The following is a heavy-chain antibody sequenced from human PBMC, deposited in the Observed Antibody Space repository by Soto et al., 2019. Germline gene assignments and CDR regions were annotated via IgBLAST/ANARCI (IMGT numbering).Heavy chain of an antibody. CDR3: ARDGGIGAYYYDSSGSLAFDI. V-gene: IGHV3-48*03. D-gene: IGHD3-22*01. CDR2: ISSSGSTI. J-gene: IGHJ3*02. CDR1: GFTFSSYE. Sequence: GGSLRLSCAASGFTFSSYEMNWVRQAPGKGLEWVSYISSSGSTIYYADSVKGRFTISRDNAKYSLYLQMNSLRAEDTAVYYCARDGGIGAYYYDSSGSLAFDIWGQGTMVTVSS.